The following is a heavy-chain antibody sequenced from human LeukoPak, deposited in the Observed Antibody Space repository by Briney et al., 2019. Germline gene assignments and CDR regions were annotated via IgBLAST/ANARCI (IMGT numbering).Heavy chain of an antibody. Sequence: GGSLRLSCAASGFTFSSYAMSWVRQAPGKGLEWVSAISGSGGSTYYADSVKGRFTISRDNSKNTLYLQMNSLRAEDTAVYYCAKSPLYSSSPNWFDPWGQGTLVTVPS. V-gene: IGHV3-23*01. CDR2: ISGSGGST. CDR1: GFTFSSYA. CDR3: AKSPLYSSSPNWFDP. J-gene: IGHJ5*02. D-gene: IGHD6-6*01.